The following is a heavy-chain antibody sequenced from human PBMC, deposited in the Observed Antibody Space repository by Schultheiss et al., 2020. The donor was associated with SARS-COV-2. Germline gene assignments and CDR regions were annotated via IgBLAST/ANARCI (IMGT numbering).Heavy chain of an antibody. CDR3: VKGDDILTGYLYGMDV. D-gene: IGHD3-9*01. V-gene: IGHV3-15*01. CDR1: GFTFGDYA. Sequence: GGSLRLSCAASGFTFGDYAMSWFRQAPGKGLEWVGRIKSKTDGGTTDYAAPVKGRFTISRDDSKNTLYLQMNSLKTEDTAVYYCVKGDDILTGYLYGMDVWGQGTTVTVSS. CDR2: IKSKTDGGTT. J-gene: IGHJ6*02.